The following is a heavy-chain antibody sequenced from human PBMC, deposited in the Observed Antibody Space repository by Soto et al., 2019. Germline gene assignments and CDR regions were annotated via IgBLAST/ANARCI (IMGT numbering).Heavy chain of an antibody. CDR1: GFTFRTYA. Sequence: GGSLRLSCAASGFTFRTYAMNWVRQAPGKGLEWISAISGSGSFTHYADSVRGRFTISRDNSQNQLYLQMNNLRGDDPAMYYCAKIPTGSGSSKFDYWGQGIQVTVSS. CDR3: AKIPTGSGSSKFDY. D-gene: IGHD3-10*01. V-gene: IGHV3-23*01. J-gene: IGHJ4*02. CDR2: ISGSGSFT.